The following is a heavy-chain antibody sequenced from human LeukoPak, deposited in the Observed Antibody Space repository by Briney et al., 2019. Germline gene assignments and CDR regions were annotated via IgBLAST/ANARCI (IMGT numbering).Heavy chain of an antibody. Sequence: VASVKVSCKASGYTFTSYAMHWVRQAPGQRLEWMEWINAGNGNTKYSQKFQGRVTITRDTSASTAYMELSSLRSEDTAVYYCARATSAAGTDYYYGMDVWGQGTTVTVSS. J-gene: IGHJ6*02. CDR1: GYTFTSYA. CDR2: INAGNGNT. D-gene: IGHD6-13*01. CDR3: ARATSAAGTDYYYGMDV. V-gene: IGHV1-3*01.